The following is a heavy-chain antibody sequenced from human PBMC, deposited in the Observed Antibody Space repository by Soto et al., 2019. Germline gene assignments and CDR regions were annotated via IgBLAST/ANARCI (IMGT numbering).Heavy chain of an antibody. Sequence: QVQLQESGPGLVKPSQTLSLTCTVSGGSISSGGYYWSWIRQHPGKGLEWIGYIYYSGSTYYNPSLKSRVTISVDTSKNQFPLKQSSVTAADTAVYYCARVFERAYLYFDLWGRGTLVTVSS. CDR1: GGSISSGGYY. J-gene: IGHJ2*01. CDR2: IYYSGST. CDR3: ARVFERAYLYFDL. D-gene: IGHD3-9*01. V-gene: IGHV4-31*03.